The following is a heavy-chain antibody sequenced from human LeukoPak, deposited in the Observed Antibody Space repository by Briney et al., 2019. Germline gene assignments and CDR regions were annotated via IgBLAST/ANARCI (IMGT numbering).Heavy chain of an antibody. Sequence: PGWSLRLSCAASGFTFSSYSMNWVRQAPGKGLEWVSSISSSSSYIYYADSVKGRFTISRDNAKNSLYLQMNSLRAEDTAVYYCARAIVGAHAFDIWGQGTMVTVSS. CDR3: ARAIVGAHAFDI. CDR2: ISSSSSYI. CDR1: GFTFSSYS. V-gene: IGHV3-21*01. D-gene: IGHD1-26*01. J-gene: IGHJ3*02.